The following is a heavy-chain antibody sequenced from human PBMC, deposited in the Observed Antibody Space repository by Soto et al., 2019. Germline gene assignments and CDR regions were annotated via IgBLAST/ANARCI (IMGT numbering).Heavy chain of an antibody. Sequence: GGSLRLSCAASGFTFSSDWMSWVRQAPGKGLEWVANIKQDGSEKYYVDSVKGRFTISRDNAKNSLYLQMNSLRAEDTAVYYCARDPERYDFWSGYQYYFDSWGQGTLVTVSS. D-gene: IGHD3-3*01. J-gene: IGHJ4*02. V-gene: IGHV3-7*05. CDR2: IKQDGSEK. CDR3: ARDPERYDFWSGYQYYFDS. CDR1: GFTFSSDW.